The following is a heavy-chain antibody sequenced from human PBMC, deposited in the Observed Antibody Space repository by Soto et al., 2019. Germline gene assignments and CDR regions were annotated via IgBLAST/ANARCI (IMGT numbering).Heavy chain of an antibody. Sequence: ASVKVSCKASGYTFTGYYMHWVRQAPGQGLEWMGWINPDSGGTNYAQKFQGRVTMTRDTSISTAYMELSRLRSDDTAVYYCARDRGGYNWNYLTDYWGQGTLVTVS. D-gene: IGHD1-7*01. V-gene: IGHV1-2*02. CDR2: INPDSGGT. J-gene: IGHJ4*02. CDR3: ARDRGGYNWNYLTDY. CDR1: GYTFTGYY.